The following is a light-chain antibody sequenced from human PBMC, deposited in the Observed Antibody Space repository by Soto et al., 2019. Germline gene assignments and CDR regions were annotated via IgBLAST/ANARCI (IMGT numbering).Light chain of an antibody. CDR3: QQYHDTGT. J-gene: IGKJ1*01. Sequence: EIVLTQSPGTLSLSPGERATLSCRASQSISSSFLAWYQQKPGQAPRLLSSGASSRATGIPDRFSGSGSGTDFTLTINRLEPKDFAVYYCQQYHDTGTFGQGTKVEIK. CDR1: QSISSSF. CDR2: GAS. V-gene: IGKV3-20*01.